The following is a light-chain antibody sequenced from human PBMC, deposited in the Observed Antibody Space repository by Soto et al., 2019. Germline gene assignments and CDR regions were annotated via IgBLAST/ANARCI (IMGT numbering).Light chain of an antibody. CDR3: QTYNSATFT. CDR1: QGMSNY. Sequence: DIQMTQSPSYLSASVGDRVTITCRASQGMSNYLAWYQQKPGKVPKLMIYAASTLRSGVPSRFSDSGSGAAFTLTISSLQPEDVATYYCQTYNSATFTFGVGPKVEIK. J-gene: IGKJ4*01. V-gene: IGKV1-27*01. CDR2: AAS.